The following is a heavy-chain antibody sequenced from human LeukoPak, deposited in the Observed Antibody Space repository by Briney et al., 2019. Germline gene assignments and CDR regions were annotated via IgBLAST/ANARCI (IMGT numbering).Heavy chain of an antibody. V-gene: IGHV4-34*01. J-gene: IGHJ4*02. Sequence: PSETLSLTCAVYGGSFSGYYWSWIRQPPGKGLEWIGEINDSGSTHYNPSLKSRVTISVDTSKNQFSLKLSSVTAADTAVYYCARGQGLAVATRWGQGTLVTVSS. CDR2: INDSGST. CDR3: ARGQGLAVATR. D-gene: IGHD6-19*01. CDR1: GGSFSGYY.